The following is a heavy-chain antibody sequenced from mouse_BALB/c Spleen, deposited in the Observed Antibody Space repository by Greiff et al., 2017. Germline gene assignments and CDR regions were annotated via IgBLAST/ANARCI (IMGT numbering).Heavy chain of an antibody. D-gene: IGHD2-4*01. CDR2: INYSGST. V-gene: IGHV3-1*02. J-gene: IGHJ2*01. CDR3: ARTRYDYNFDY. CDR1: GYSITSGYS. Sequence: EVKLQESGPDLVKPSQSLSLTCTVTGYSITSGYSWHWIRQFPGNKLEWRGYINYSGSTNYNPSLKSRISITRDTSKNQFFLQLNSVTTEDTATYYCARTRYDYNFDYWGQGTTLTVSS.